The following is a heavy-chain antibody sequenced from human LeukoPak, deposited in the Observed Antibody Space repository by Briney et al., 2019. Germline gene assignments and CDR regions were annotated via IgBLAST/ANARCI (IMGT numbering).Heavy chain of an antibody. CDR1: GGSISSYY. CDR2: IYYSGST. CDR3: ARGYNDFWSGYWMIGHWFDP. D-gene: IGHD3-3*01. Sequence: SETLSLTCTVSGGSISSYYWSWIRQPPGKGPEWIGYIYYSGSTNYNPSLKSRVTISVDTSKNQFSLKLSSVTAADTAVYYCARGYNDFWSGYWMIGHWFDPWGQGTLVTVSS. J-gene: IGHJ5*02. V-gene: IGHV4-59*01.